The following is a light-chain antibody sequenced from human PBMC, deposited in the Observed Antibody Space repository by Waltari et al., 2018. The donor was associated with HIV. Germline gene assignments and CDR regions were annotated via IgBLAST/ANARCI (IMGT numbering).Light chain of an antibody. CDR1: NIGSMT. Sequence: SYALTQPPSVSVAPGKTARLTCGGNNIGSMTVHWYQQKPGQAPVLVIFDDTDRPSEIPERFSGSNSGDTATLTISRVEVGDEADYYCQVWVSSLTVAVIFGGGTKLTVL. V-gene: IGLV3-21*04. CDR2: DDT. CDR3: QVWVSSLTVAVI. J-gene: IGLJ2*01.